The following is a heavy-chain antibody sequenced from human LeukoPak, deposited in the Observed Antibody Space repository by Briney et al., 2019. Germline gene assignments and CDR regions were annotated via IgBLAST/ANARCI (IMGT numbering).Heavy chain of an antibody. CDR3: AKPLSHVRYFDWLSTTNPDY. D-gene: IGHD3-9*01. Sequence: PGGSLRLSCAASGFTFSSYGMSWVRQAPGKGLEWVSAISGSGGSTYYADSVKGRFTISRDNSKNTLYLQMNSLRAEDTAVYYCAKPLSHVRYFDWLSTTNPDYWGQGTLVTVSS. J-gene: IGHJ4*02. CDR1: GFTFSSYG. CDR2: ISGSGGST. V-gene: IGHV3-23*01.